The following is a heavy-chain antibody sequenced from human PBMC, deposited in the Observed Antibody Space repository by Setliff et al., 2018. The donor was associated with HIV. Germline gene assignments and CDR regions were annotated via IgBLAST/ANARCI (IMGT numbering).Heavy chain of an antibody. CDR3: ARDSSYGGIDY. CDR1: GGSISSGGYY. Sequence: ASETLSLTCTVSGGSISSGGYYWSWIRQHPGKGLEWVGYIYYSGSTYYNPSLKSRVTISVDTSKNQFSLKLSSVTAADTAVYYCARDSSYGGIDYWGQGTLVTVSS. D-gene: IGHD4-17*01. CDR2: IYYSGST. V-gene: IGHV4-31*03. J-gene: IGHJ4*02.